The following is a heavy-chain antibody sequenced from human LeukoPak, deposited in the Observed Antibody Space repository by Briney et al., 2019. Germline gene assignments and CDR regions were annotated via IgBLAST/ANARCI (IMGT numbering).Heavy chain of an antibody. D-gene: IGHD3-10*01. V-gene: IGHV4-31*03. J-gene: IGHJ4*02. CDR2: IYYSGST. CDR3: ARSLLWFGELSTVDY. CDR1: GGSISSGGYY. Sequence: SQTLSLTCTVSGGSISSGGYYLSWIRQHPGNGLEWIGYIYYSGSTYYNPSLKSRVTISVDTSKNQFSLKLSSVTAADTAVYYCARSLLWFGELSTVDYWGQGTLVTVSS.